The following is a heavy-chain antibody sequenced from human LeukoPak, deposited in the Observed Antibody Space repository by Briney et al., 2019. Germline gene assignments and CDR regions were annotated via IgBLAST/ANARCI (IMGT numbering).Heavy chain of an antibody. Sequence: PGGSLRLSCAASRFTFSSYAMHWVRQAPGKGLEWVAVISYDGSNKYYADSVKGRFTISRDNSKNTLYLQMNSLRAEDTAVYYCARGLTHSSGWVWFDPWGQGTLATVSS. D-gene: IGHD6-19*01. CDR1: RFTFSSYA. CDR3: ARGLTHSSGWVWFDP. J-gene: IGHJ5*02. V-gene: IGHV3-30*04. CDR2: ISYDGSNK.